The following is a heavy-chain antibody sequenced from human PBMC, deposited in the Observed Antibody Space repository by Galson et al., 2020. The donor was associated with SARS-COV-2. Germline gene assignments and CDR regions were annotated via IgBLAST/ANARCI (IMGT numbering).Heavy chain of an antibody. CDR3: AHRVPYDSGSFAMGGFFDY. V-gene: IGHV2-5*02. D-gene: IGHD3-10*01. J-gene: IGHJ4*02. CDR1: GFSFSSRGVS. Sequence: SGPTLVKPTQTLTLTCTFSGFSFSSRGVSVGWFRQPPGKALEWHALIYWDDDTRYSPSLKRRLSITKDTSKNQVVLTMTNIDPIDTATYYCAHRVPYDSGSFAMGGFFDYWGQGTLVTVSS. CDR2: IYWDDDT.